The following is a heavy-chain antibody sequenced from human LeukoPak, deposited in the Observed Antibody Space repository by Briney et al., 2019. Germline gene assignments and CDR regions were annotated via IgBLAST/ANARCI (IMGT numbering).Heavy chain of an antibody. CDR2: TNTYNGNT. V-gene: IGHV1-18*01. Sequence: ASVKVSCKASGYTFTSYGISWVRQAPGQGLVCMGWTNTYNGNTNYVQNLQDRVTMTIDTSTSTAYMELRSLRFDDTAVYYCVRVSSSRGKLDAFDIWGQGTMVTVSS. J-gene: IGHJ3*02. CDR1: GYTFTSYG. D-gene: IGHD6-6*01. CDR3: VRVSSSRGKLDAFDI.